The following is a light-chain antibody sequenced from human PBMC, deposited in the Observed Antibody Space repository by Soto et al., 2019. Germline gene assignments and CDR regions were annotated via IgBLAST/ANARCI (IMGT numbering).Light chain of an antibody. CDR3: SSYTSSSTQV. CDR1: SSDVGGYNY. J-gene: IGLJ1*01. CDR2: EVS. Sequence: QSALTQPASVSGSPGQSITISCTGTSSDVGGYNYVSWYQQHPGKAPKLMIYEVSNRPSGVSXRFSGSKSGNTASLTISGXXAEDEAXXXCSSYTSSSTQVFGTGTKFTVL. V-gene: IGLV2-14*01.